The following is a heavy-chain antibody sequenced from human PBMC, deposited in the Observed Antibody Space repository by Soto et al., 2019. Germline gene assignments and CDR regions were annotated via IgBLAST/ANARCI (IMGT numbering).Heavy chain of an antibody. V-gene: IGHV4-34*01. J-gene: IGHJ6*03. D-gene: IGHD1-7*01. Sequence: SETLSLTCAVYGGSFSGYDWSWIRQPPGKGLEWIGEINHSGSTNYNPSLKSRVTTSVDTSKNQFSLKLSSVTAADTAVYYCARGYNWNWAGTYYYMDVWGKGTTVTVSS. CDR3: ARGYNWNWAGTYYYMDV. CDR2: INHSGST. CDR1: GGSFSGYD.